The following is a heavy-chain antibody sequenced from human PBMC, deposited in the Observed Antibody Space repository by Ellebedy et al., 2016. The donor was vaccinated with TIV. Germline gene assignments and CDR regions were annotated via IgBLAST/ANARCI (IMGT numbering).Heavy chain of an antibody. V-gene: IGHV3-7*04. CDR3: ATDLGYSSGALDY. CDR2: IKEDGSKK. CDR1: GFTFSAHS. D-gene: IGHD6-19*01. J-gene: IGHJ4*02. Sequence: GESLKISCVTSGFTFSAHSMTWVRQAPGKGLEWVANIKEDGSKKSYADSVKGRFTTSRDNAKKSLYLEVNSLRAEDTGVYYCATDLGYSSGALDYWGQGTLVTVSS.